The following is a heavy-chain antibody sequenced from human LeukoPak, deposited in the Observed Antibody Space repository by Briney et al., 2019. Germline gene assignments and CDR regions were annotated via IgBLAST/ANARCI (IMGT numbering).Heavy chain of an antibody. CDR2: LNPNSGDT. V-gene: IGHV1-2*06. CDR3: ARDLSSTSNWEFDY. Sequence: GASVKVSCKTSGYTFIDYFIHWVRQAPGQGLEWMGRLNPNSGDTYYAQDFQGRVTMTRDTSISTAYMELSRLTSDDTAVYYCARDLSSTSNWEFDYWGQGTLVTVSS. CDR1: GYTFIDYF. J-gene: IGHJ4*02. D-gene: IGHD7-27*01.